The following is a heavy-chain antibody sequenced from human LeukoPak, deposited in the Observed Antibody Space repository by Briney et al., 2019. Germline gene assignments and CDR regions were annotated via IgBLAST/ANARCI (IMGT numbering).Heavy chain of an antibody. Sequence: GESLKISCKGSGYSFTSYWIGWVRQMPGKGLEWMGIIYPGDSDTRYSPSFQGQVTTSADKSISTAYLQWSSLKASDTAMYYCARALACCGGDCYSGAFDIWGQGTMVTVSS. CDR2: IYPGDSDT. D-gene: IGHD2-21*02. V-gene: IGHV5-51*01. CDR1: GYSFTSYW. CDR3: ARALACCGGDCYSGAFDI. J-gene: IGHJ3*02.